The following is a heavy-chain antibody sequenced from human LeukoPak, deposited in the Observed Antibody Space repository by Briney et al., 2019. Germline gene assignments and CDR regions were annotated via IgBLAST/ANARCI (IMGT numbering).Heavy chain of an antibody. J-gene: IGHJ4*02. CDR1: GYTFTCYY. Sequence: ASVKVSCKASGYTFTCYYMHWVRQAPGQGLEWMGWINPNSGGTNYAQKFQGRVTMTRDTSISTAYMELSSLRSEDTAVHYCAREGLSYWGQGTLVTVSS. CDR3: AREGLSY. V-gene: IGHV1-2*02. CDR2: INPNSGGT.